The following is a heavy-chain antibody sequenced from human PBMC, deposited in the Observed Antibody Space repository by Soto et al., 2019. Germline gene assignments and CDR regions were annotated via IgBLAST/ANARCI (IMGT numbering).Heavy chain of an antibody. CDR1: GLTFGRHA. Sequence: EVQLLEYGGGLVQPGGSLRHSCAASGLTFGRHAMAWVRQAPGKGLEWLSSISESSSSTYYADSVKGRFTISKDNSKNMLYLQMNSLRAEDTAVYYCAKKPNGFDSWGQGTLVTVSS. CDR3: AKKPNGFDS. CDR2: ISESSSST. J-gene: IGHJ5*01. V-gene: IGHV3-23*01.